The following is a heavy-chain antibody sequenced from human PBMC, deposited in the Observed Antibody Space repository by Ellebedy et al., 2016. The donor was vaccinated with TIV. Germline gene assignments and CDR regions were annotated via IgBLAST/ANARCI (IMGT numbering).Heavy chain of an antibody. Sequence: AASVKVSCKASGGTFSSYAISWVRQAPGQGLEWMGRIIPILGIANYAQKFQGRVTITADKSTSTAYMELSSLISEDTAVYYCAFSVRGLSGYYYGMDVWGQGTTVTVSS. CDR3: AFSVRGLSGYYYGMDV. D-gene: IGHD3-16*02. CDR2: IIPILGIA. J-gene: IGHJ6*02. CDR1: GGTFSSYA. V-gene: IGHV1-69*04.